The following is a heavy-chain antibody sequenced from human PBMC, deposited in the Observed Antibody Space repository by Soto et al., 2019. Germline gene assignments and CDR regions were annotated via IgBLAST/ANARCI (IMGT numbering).Heavy chain of an antibody. V-gene: IGHV3-30*18. CDR1: GFTFSTYG. CDR3: AKRSGYYFDS. CDR2: ISYDETNK. D-gene: IGHD3-3*01. J-gene: IGHJ4*02. Sequence: QVQLVESGGGVVQPGRSLRLSCAASGFTFSTYGMHWVRQAPGKGLEWVAVISYDETNKYYADSVKGRFTISGDNSKNTLYLEMSSLRAEDTSIYYCAKRSGYYFDSWGQGTLVTVSS.